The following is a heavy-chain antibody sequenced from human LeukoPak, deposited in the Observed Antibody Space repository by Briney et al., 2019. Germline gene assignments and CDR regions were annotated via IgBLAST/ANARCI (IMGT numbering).Heavy chain of an antibody. CDR2: ISGSGGST. CDR3: AKSHSPYSSGWYVDFQY. Sequence: GGSLRLSCAASGFTFSSYAMSWVRQAPGKGLEWVSAISGSGGSTYYADSVKGRFTISRDNSKNTLYLQMNSLRAEDTAVYYCAKSHSPYSSGWYVDFQYWGQGTLVTVSS. V-gene: IGHV3-23*01. J-gene: IGHJ1*01. D-gene: IGHD6-19*01. CDR1: GFTFSSYA.